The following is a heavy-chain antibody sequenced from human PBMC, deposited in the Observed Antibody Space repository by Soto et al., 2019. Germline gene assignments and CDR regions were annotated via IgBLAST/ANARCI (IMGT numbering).Heavy chain of an antibody. CDR2: IGGSGGST. V-gene: IGHV3-23*01. CDR1: GFTFSSYA. J-gene: IGHJ4*02. CDR3: AKDRGMRVVAATHLDY. Sequence: EVQLLESGGGLVQPGGSLRLSCAASGFTFSSYAMSWVRQAPGKGLEWVSAIGGSGGSTYYADSVKGRFTISRDNSKNTLYLQMNSLRAEDTAVYYCAKDRGMRVVAATHLDYWGQGTLVTVSS. D-gene: IGHD2-15*01.